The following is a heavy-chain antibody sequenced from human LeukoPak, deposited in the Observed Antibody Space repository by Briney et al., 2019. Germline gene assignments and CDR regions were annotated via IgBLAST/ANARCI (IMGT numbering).Heavy chain of an antibody. CDR2: IIPIFGTA. J-gene: IGHJ5*02. CDR1: GGTFSSYA. V-gene: IGHV1-69*13. D-gene: IGHD6-13*01. CDR3: ARVSAAGYNWFDP. Sequence: ASVKVSCKASGGTFSSYAISWVRQAPGQGLEWIGGIIPIFGTANYAQKFQGRVTITADESTSTAYMELSSLRSEDTAVYYCARVSAAGYNWFDPWGQGTLVTVSS.